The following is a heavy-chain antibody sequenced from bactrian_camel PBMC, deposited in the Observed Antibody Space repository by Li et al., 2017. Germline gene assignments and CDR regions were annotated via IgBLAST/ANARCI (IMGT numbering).Heavy chain of an antibody. CDR2: IVIRDGRT. J-gene: IGHJ4*01. V-gene: IGHV3S1*01. CDR1: GYTSRSNC. D-gene: IGHD3*01. CDR3: AAGPDVGREKHLTADQVLSIRRNNF. Sequence: ESGGGSVQAGGSLRLSCAVAGYTSRSNCLGWFRRTDEQEREGLAAIVIRDGRTYTADSVQGRFTISRNVLPERLSLQMTRLKAEDTAMYYCAAGPDVGREKHLTADQVLSIRRNNFWGQGTQVTVS.